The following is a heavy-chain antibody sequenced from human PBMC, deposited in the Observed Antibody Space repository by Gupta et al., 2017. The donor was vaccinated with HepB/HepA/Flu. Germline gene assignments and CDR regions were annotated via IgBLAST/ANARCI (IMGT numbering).Heavy chain of an antibody. Sequence: QVQLVQSGIEEKQPGASVKVSCRAFNYTFSYYGITWVRQAPGQGLEWMGWISAYNGKTAYAQKWQGRVTLTTESSTSTAYLELRRLTRDETAVYFCARGVGDCWSHLAAIDFWGQGT. CDR1: NYTFSYYG. CDR3: ARGVGDCWSHLAAIDF. CDR2: ISAYNGKT. J-gene: IGHJ3*01. D-gene: IGHD1-26*01. V-gene: IGHV1-18*01.